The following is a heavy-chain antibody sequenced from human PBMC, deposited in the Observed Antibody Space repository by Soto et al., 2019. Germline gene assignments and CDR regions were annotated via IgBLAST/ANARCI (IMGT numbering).Heavy chain of an antibody. CDR1: GYTFTSYG. J-gene: IGHJ4*02. V-gene: IGHV1-18*01. Sequence: QVQLVQSGAEVKKPGASVRVSCKTSGYTFTSYGISWVRQAPGQGLEWMGWISAYNGNTNYAQSPQGRVTMTTDTSTTTAYMELRSLKSDDTAVYYCARVSPSSRAAEPWGQGTLVTVS. D-gene: IGHD6-13*01. CDR3: ARVSPSSRAAEP. CDR2: ISAYNGNT.